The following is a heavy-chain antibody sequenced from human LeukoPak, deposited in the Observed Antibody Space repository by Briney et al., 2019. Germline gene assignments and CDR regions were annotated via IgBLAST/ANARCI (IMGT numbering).Heavy chain of an antibody. CDR2: TYYRSKWYN. J-gene: IGHJ6*02. CDR1: GDSVSSNSAA. CDR3: ASMVRGVATLGYYYYGMDV. V-gene: IGHV6-1*01. Sequence: SQTLSLTCAISGDSVSSNSAAWNWIRQSPSRGLEWLGRTYYRSKWYNDYAVSVKSRITINPDTSKNQFSLKLSSVTAADTAVYYCASMVRGVATLGYYYYGMDVWGQGTTVTVSS. D-gene: IGHD3-10*01.